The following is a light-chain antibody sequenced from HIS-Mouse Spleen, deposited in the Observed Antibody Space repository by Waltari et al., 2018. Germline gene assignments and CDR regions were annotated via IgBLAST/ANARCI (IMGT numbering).Light chain of an antibody. Sequence: SYELTQPPSVSVSPGQTARNTCSGNALPTQYAYWYQQKPGQAPVLVIYKESERPSGIPERFSGSSSGTTVTLTISGVQAEDEADYYCQSADSSGTYVFGTGTKVTVL. V-gene: IGLV3-25*03. J-gene: IGLJ1*01. CDR2: KES. CDR1: ALPTQY. CDR3: QSADSSGTYV.